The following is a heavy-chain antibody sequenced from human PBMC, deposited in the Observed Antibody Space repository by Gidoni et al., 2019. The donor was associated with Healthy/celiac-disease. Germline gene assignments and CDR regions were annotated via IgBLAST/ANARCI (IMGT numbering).Heavy chain of an antibody. Sequence: QVQLQQWGAGLLKPSETLSLTCAVYGGSFSGYYWSWIRQPPGKGLEWIGEINHSGSTNYNPSLKSRVTISVDTSKNQFSLKLSSVTAADTAVYYCARGRRDYAKNYFDYWGQGTLVTVSS. CDR2: INHSGST. V-gene: IGHV4-34*01. CDR1: GGSFSGYY. J-gene: IGHJ4*02. CDR3: ARGRRDYAKNYFDY. D-gene: IGHD4-17*01.